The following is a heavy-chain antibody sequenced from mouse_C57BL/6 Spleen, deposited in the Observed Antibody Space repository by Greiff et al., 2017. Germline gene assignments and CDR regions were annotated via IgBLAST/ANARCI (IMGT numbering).Heavy chain of an antibody. D-gene: IGHD2-2*01. J-gene: IGHJ3*01. CDR3: ARVDYGYGFAY. CDR1: GYTFTDYY. CDR2: INPNNGGT. V-gene: IGHV1-26*01. Sequence: EVQLQQSGPELVKPGASVKISCKASGYTFTDYYMNWVKQSHGKSLEWIGDINPNNGGTSYNQKFKGKATLTVDKSSSTAYMELRSLTSEDSAVYYCARVDYGYGFAYWGQGTLVTVSA.